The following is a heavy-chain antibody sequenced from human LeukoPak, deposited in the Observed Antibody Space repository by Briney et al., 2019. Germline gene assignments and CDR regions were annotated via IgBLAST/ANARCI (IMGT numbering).Heavy chain of an antibody. CDR1: GFTFSNYA. V-gene: IGHV3-23*01. J-gene: IGHJ4*02. D-gene: IGHD3-16*01. CDR2: LSGSGSNT. Sequence: PGGSLRLSCAASGFTFSNYAMAWVRQAPGKGXEWVSGLSGSGSNTFYTDSLKGRFTISRDNPKNTLYLQMNSLRADDTAVYYCATEKGDSPDYWGQGTLVTVSS. CDR3: ATEKGDSPDY.